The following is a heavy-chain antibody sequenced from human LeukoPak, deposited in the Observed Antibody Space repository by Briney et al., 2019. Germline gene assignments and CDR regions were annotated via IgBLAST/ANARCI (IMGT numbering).Heavy chain of an antibody. Sequence: GGSLRLSCEASGFTFSRYWMHWVRQAPGKGLVWVSRIKSDGKTNYADSVKGRFTIPRDSSKNTLYLQMNTLRADDTAVYYCAKVRGNYYDSSGFHYPFNYWGQGTLVTVSS. D-gene: IGHD3-22*01. CDR3: AKVRGNYYDSSGFHYPFNY. CDR2: IKSDGKT. CDR1: GFTFSRYW. J-gene: IGHJ4*02. V-gene: IGHV3-74*01.